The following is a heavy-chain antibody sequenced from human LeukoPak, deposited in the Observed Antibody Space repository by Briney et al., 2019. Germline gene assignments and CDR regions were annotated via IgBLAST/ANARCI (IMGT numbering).Heavy chain of an antibody. CDR1: GFTFSSYG. CDR2: MSYDGSNK. D-gene: IGHD3-10*01. V-gene: IGHV3-30*18. CDR3: AKAAFGELLTIDY. J-gene: IGHJ4*02. Sequence: GGSLRLSCAASGFTFSSYGMHWVRQAPGKGLEWVAVMSYDGSNKYYADSVKGRFTISRDNSKNTLYLQMNSLRAEDTAVYYCAKAAFGELLTIDYWGQGTLVTVSS.